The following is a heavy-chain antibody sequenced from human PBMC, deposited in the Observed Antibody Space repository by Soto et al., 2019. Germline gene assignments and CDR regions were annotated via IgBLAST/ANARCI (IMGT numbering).Heavy chain of an antibody. V-gene: IGHV3-23*01. CDR3: ATLIRDFADAFDI. Sequence: EVQLLESGGGLVQPGGSLRLSCAASGFTFSSYVMSWVRQAPGKGLEWVSAISGSGGSTYYADSVKGRFTISRDNSKNTLYLQMNSLRAEDTAVYYCATLIRDFADAFDIWGQGTMVTVSS. CDR1: GFTFSSYV. CDR2: ISGSGGST. J-gene: IGHJ3*02. D-gene: IGHD2-21*02.